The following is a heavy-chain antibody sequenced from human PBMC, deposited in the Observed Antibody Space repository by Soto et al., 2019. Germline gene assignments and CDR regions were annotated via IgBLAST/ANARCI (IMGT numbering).Heavy chain of an antibody. J-gene: IGHJ4*02. V-gene: IGHV4-39*01. CDR1: GGSFSGYY. CDR3: ARQAFAYSYGPSDYYFDY. Sequence: SETLSLTCAVYGGSFSGYYWGWIRQPPGKGLEWIGSIYYSGSTYYNPSLKSRVTISVDTSKNQFSLKLSSVTAADTAVYYCARQAFAYSYGPSDYYFDYWGQGTLVTVSS. D-gene: IGHD5-18*01. CDR2: IYYSGST.